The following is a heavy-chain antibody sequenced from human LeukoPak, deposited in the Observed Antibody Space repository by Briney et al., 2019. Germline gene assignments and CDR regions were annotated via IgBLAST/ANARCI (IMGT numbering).Heavy chain of an antibody. CDR2: INHSGST. CDR3: AREGRLGYCSSTSCYRPRYNWFDP. Sequence: SETLSLTCAVYGGSFSGYYWSWIRQPPGKGLEWIGEINHSGSTNYNPSLKSRVAISVDTSKNQFSLKLSSVTAADTAVYYCAREGRLGYCSSTSCYRPRYNWFDPWGQGTLVTVSS. J-gene: IGHJ5*02. CDR1: GGSFSGYY. D-gene: IGHD2-2*02. V-gene: IGHV4-34*01.